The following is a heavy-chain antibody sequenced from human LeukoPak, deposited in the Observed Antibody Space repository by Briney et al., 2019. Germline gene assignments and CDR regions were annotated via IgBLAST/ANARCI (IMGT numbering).Heavy chain of an antibody. CDR2: IRYDGSNK. Sequence: GGSLRLSCAASGFTFSSYGMHWVRQAPGKGLEWVAFIRYDGSNKYYADSVKGRFTISRDNSKNALYLQMNSLRAEDTAVYYCAKDLIAVAGDDYWGQGTLVTVSS. D-gene: IGHD6-19*01. V-gene: IGHV3-30*02. J-gene: IGHJ4*02. CDR1: GFTFSSYG. CDR3: AKDLIAVAGDDY.